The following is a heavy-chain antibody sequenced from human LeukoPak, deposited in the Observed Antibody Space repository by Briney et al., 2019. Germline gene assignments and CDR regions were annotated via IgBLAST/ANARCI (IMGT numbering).Heavy chain of an antibody. J-gene: IGHJ4*02. CDR2: ISGSGGST. Sequence: PGGSLRLSCAASGFTFSSYAMSWVRQAPGKGLEWVSAISGSGGSTYYADSVKGRFTISRDNSKTTLYLQMNSLRAEDTAVYYCAKGAIGYCSGCSCYGIDYWGQGTLVTVSS. CDR3: AKGAIGYCSGCSCYGIDY. D-gene: IGHD2-15*01. V-gene: IGHV3-23*01. CDR1: GFTFSSYA.